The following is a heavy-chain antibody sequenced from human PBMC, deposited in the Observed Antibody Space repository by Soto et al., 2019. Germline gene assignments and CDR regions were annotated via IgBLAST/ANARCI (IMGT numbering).Heavy chain of an antibody. CDR2: INAGNGNT. J-gene: IGHJ4*02. V-gene: IGHV1-3*01. CDR3: ARDPGYSYGYN. Sequence: ASVKVSCKASGYTFTTYAIHWVRQAPGQAPGQRLEWMGWINAGNGNTKYSQRFQGRVTIARDTSASTAYMELSRLTSEDTAVYYCARDPGYSYGYNWGQGTLVTVSS. D-gene: IGHD5-18*01. CDR1: GYTFTTYA.